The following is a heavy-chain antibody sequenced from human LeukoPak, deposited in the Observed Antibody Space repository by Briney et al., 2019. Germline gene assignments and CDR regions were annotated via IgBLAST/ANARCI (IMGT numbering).Heavy chain of an antibody. Sequence: GESLKISFKGSGYSFTSYWIGWVRQMPGKGLEWMGIIYPGDSDTRYSPSFQGQVTISADKSISTAYLQWSSLKASDTAMYYCARQGWYYDSSGYYYPDYWGQGTLVTVSS. D-gene: IGHD3-22*01. CDR1: GYSFTSYW. V-gene: IGHV5-51*01. J-gene: IGHJ4*02. CDR2: IYPGDSDT. CDR3: ARQGWYYDSSGYYYPDY.